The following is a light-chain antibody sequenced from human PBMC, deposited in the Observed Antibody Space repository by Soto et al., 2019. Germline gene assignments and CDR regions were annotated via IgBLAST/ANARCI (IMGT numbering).Light chain of an antibody. J-gene: IGKJ1*01. Sequence: DIQKTQSPSTLSASVGDTVTINCRASQSIDTWLAWHQQKPGRAPNLLISKASTLESGVPSRFSGSGSGTDFTLTIRGLKPDDFAIDDCQQYNSYRAFGQVTKVDTK. CDR2: KAS. V-gene: IGKV1-5*03. CDR3: QQYNSYRA. CDR1: QSIDTW.